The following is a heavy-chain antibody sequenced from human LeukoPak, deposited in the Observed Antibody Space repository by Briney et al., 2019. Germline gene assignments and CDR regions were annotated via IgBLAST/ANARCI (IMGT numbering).Heavy chain of an antibody. J-gene: IGHJ4*02. CDR2: ISYDGSNK. D-gene: IGHD4-17*01. V-gene: IGHV3-30*18. CDR1: GFTFSSYG. Sequence: PGRSLRLSCAASGFTFSSYGMHWVRQAPGKGLEWVAVISYDGSNKYYADSVKGRFTISRDNSKNTLYLQMNSLRAEDTAVHYCAKARDYYGDYIFDYWGQGTLVTVSS. CDR3: AKARDYYGDYIFDY.